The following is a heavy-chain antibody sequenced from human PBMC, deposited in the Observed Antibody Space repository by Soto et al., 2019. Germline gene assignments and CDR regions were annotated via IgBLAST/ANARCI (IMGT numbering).Heavy chain of an antibody. V-gene: IGHV4-31*03. CDR1: GGSISSGGYY. J-gene: IGHJ6*03. D-gene: IGHD6-13*01. CDR3: ARGRSAAGIDYYYYYYMDV. CDR2: IYYSGST. Sequence: QVQLQESGPGLVKPSQTLSLTCTVSGGSISSGGYYWSWIRQHPGKGLEWIGYIYYSGSTYYNPSLQRRVTKSVDTSKNPFSLKLSPFAAADTALYYCARGRSAAGIDYYYYYYMDVWGKGTTVTVSS.